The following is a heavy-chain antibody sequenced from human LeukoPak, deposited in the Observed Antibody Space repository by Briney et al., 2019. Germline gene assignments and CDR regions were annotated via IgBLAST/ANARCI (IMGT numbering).Heavy chain of an antibody. CDR1: GFTFTSSA. Sequence: TSVKVSCKASGFTFTSSAMQWVRQARGQRLEWIGWIVVGSGNTNYAQEFQERVTITRDMSTSTAYMELTSLRSEDTAVYYCAADLNYYDSSGSGDYWGQGTLVTVSS. CDR2: IVVGSGNT. J-gene: IGHJ4*02. CDR3: AADLNYYDSSGSGDY. D-gene: IGHD3-22*01. V-gene: IGHV1-58*02.